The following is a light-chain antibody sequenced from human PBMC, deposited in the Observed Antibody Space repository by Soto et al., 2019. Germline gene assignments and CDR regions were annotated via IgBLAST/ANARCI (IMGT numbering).Light chain of an antibody. CDR2: GAS. V-gene: IGKV3-15*01. J-gene: IGKJ1*01. Sequence: EIVMTQSPATLSVSPGERATPSCRASQSVSSNLAWYQQKPGQAPRLLIYGASTRATGIPARFSGSGSGTEFTLTISSLQSEDFAVYYCQQYNIWPPVTFGQGTKV. CDR1: QSVSSN. CDR3: QQYNIWPPVT.